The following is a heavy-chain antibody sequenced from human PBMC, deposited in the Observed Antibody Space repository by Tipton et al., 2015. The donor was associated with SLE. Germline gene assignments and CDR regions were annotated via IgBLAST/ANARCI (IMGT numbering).Heavy chain of an antibody. Sequence: TLSLTCSVSGDSISSSSHLWGWIRQPPGKGLEWIGNMHYSGTTDYNPSLTSRVTISVDTSKNQFSLKLSSVTAADTAVYYCARTGYISGWGFDYWGQGTLVTVSS. CDR1: GDSISSSSHL. CDR3: ARTGYISGWGFDY. CDR2: MHYSGTT. D-gene: IGHD6-19*01. V-gene: IGHV4-39*01. J-gene: IGHJ4*02.